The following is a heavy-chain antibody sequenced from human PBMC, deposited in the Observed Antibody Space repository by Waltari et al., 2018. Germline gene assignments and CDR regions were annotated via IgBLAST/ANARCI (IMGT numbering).Heavy chain of an antibody. CDR2: IKQDGSEK. CDR1: GFTFSSYW. CDR3: ARKGELAAAGWGYYFDY. Sequence: EVQLVESGGGLVQPGGSLRLSCAASGFTFSSYWMSWVSQAPGKGLEWVANIKQDGSEKYYVDSVKGRFTISRDNAKNSLYLQMNSLRAEDTAVYYCARKGELAAAGWGYYFDYWGQGTLVTVSS. D-gene: IGHD6-13*01. J-gene: IGHJ4*02. V-gene: IGHV3-7*01.